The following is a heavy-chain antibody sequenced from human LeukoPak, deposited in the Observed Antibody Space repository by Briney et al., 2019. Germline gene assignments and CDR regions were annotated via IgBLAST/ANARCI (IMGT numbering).Heavy chain of an antibody. D-gene: IGHD6-19*01. CDR3: AREEHSSGWYA. Sequence: PSETLSLTCTVSGGSISSYYWSWIRQPPGKGLEWIGYIYYSGSTNYNPSLKSRVTISVDTSKNQFSLKLSSVTAADTAVYYCAREEHSSGWYAWGQGTLVTASS. V-gene: IGHV4-59*01. CDR2: IYYSGST. CDR1: GGSISSYY. J-gene: IGHJ4*02.